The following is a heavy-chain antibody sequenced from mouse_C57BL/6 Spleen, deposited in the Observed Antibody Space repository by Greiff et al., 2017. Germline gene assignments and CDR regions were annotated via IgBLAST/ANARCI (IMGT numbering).Heavy chain of an antibody. Sequence: EVKLMESGGGLVQPKGSLKLSCAASGFSFNTYAMNWVRQAPGKGLEWVARIRSKSNNYATYYADSVKDRFTISRDDSESMLYLQMNNLKTEDTAMYYCVRQPYYGSSPYAMDYWGQGTSVTVSS. CDR3: VRQPYYGSSPYAMDY. CDR1: GFSFNTYA. D-gene: IGHD1-1*01. V-gene: IGHV10-1*01. J-gene: IGHJ4*01. CDR2: IRSKSNNYAT.